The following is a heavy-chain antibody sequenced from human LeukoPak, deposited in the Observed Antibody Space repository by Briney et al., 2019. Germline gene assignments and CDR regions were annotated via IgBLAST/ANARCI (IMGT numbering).Heavy chain of an antibody. CDR3: AGGSRTMVRGVSYYGMDV. V-gene: IGHV3-30-3*01. CDR1: GFTFSSYA. D-gene: IGHD3-10*01. Sequence: PGGSLRLSCAASGFTFSSYAMHWVRQAPGKGLEWVAVISYDGSNKYYADSVKGRFTISRDNSKNTLYLQMNSLRAEDTAVYCCAGGSRTMVRGVSYYGMDVWGQGTTVTVSS. CDR2: ISYDGSNK. J-gene: IGHJ6*02.